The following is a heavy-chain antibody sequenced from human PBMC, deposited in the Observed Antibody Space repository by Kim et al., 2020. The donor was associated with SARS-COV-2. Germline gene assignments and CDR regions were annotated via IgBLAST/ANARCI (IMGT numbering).Heavy chain of an antibody. J-gene: IGHJ1*01. D-gene: IGHD3-3*01. CDR3: AKSYYDFWSGYSPAH. CDR2: ISYDGSNK. V-gene: IGHV3-30*18. CDR1: GFTFSSYG. Sequence: GGSLRLSCAASGFTFSSYGMHWVRQAPGKGLEWVAVISYDGSNKYYADSVKGRFTISRDNSKNTLYLQMNSLRAEDTAVYYCAKSYYDFWSGYSPAHWG.